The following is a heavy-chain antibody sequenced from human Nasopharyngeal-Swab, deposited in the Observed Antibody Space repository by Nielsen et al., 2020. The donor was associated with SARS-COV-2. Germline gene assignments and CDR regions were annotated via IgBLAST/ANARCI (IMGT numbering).Heavy chain of an antibody. CDR3: AKDPYYDFWSGYYFDY. J-gene: IGHJ4*02. Sequence: PGPRLEWVSAISGSGGSTYYADSVKGRFTISRDNSKNTLYLQMNSLRAEDTAVYYCAKDPYYDFWSGYYFDYWGQGTLVTVSS. D-gene: IGHD3-3*01. V-gene: IGHV3-23*01. CDR2: ISGSGGST.